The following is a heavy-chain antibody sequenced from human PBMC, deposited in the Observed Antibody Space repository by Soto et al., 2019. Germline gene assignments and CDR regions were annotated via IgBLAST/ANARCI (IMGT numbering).Heavy chain of an antibody. Sequence: TSETLSLTCAVYGGSFSGYYWSWIRQPPGKGLEWIGEINHSGSTNYNPSLKSRVTISVDTSKNQFSLKLSSVTAADTAVYYCARGHLRITMIVVVPNWFDPWGQGTLVTVSS. D-gene: IGHD3-22*01. V-gene: IGHV4-34*01. CDR1: GGSFSGYY. CDR3: ARGHLRITMIVVVPNWFDP. CDR2: INHSGST. J-gene: IGHJ5*02.